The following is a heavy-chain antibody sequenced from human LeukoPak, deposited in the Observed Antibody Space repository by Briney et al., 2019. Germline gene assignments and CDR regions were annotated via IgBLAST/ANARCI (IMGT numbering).Heavy chain of an antibody. D-gene: IGHD3-16*02. Sequence: ASVKVSCKASGYTFTSYAMHWVRQAPGQRLEWMGWINAGNGNTKYSQKFQGRVTITRDTSASTAYMELSSLRSEDTAVYYCARENVGRKTYCDYVWGSYRYSRFDPWGQGTLVTVSS. CDR3: ARENVGRKTYCDYVWGSYRYSRFDP. V-gene: IGHV1-3*01. CDR2: INAGNGNT. J-gene: IGHJ5*02. CDR1: GYTFTSYA.